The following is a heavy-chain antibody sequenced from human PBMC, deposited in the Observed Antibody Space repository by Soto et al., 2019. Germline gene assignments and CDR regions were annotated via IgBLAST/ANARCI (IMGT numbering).Heavy chain of an antibody. Sequence: LSPSCVFCGFTFSSYAMSWVRPAPGKGLEWVSAISGSGGSTYYADSVKGRFTISRDNSKNTLYLQMNSLRAEDTAVYYCAKVDRQYSSPQNYYYYYMDVWGKGTTVTVSS. J-gene: IGHJ6*03. CDR3: AKVDRQYSSPQNYYYYYMDV. CDR1: GFTFSSYA. CDR2: ISGSGGST. D-gene: IGHD5-18*01. V-gene: IGHV3-23*01.